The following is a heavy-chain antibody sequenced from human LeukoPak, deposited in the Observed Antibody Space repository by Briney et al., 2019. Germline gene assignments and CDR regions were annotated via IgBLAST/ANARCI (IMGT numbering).Heavy chain of an antibody. Sequence: GGSLRLSCLASGFTFNNYAMHWVRQAPGKGLEWVSTINGNGAATYYADSFKGRFLISRDDSKSTVYLRMNKLRVEDSGLYYCANGLAASGNFLLRDYYYFIDVWGKGTTVIVS. V-gene: IGHV3-23*01. D-gene: IGHD1-26*01. CDR2: INGNGAAT. J-gene: IGHJ6*03. CDR3: ANGLAASGNFLLRDYYYFIDV. CDR1: GFTFNNYA.